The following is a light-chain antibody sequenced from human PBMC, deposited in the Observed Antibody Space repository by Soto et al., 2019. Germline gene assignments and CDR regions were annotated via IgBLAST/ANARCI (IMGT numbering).Light chain of an antibody. V-gene: IGKV3-20*01. CDR1: QSVSSSY. Sequence: IVLTQSPCTLSLSPGERATLSCRAGQSVSSSYLAWYQQKPGQAPRLLIYGASSRATGIPDRFSGSGSGTDFTLTISRLEPEDFAVYYCQQYGSSPPITFGQGTRLEIK. J-gene: IGKJ5*01. CDR3: QQYGSSPPIT. CDR2: GAS.